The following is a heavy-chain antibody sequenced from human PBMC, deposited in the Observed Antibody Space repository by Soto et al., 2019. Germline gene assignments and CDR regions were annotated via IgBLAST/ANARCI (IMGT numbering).Heavy chain of an antibody. Sequence: PSETLSLTCAVSGGSISSGGYSWSWIRQPPGKGLEWIGYIYHNGNTYYNSSLKSRVTISVDRSKNQFSLNLSSVTAADTAVYYCARTQTYGDYGRYFDHWGQGTLVTVSS. CDR3: ARTQTYGDYGRYFDH. V-gene: IGHV4-30-2*01. CDR2: IYHNGNT. D-gene: IGHD4-17*01. CDR1: GGSISSGGYS. J-gene: IGHJ4*02.